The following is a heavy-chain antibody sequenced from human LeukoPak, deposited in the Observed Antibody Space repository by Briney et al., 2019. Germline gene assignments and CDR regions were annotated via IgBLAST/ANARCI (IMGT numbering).Heavy chain of an antibody. Sequence: GGSLRLSCAASGFTLSSYWRHWVRQVPGKGLVWVSRINPDGSTTTYADSVKGRFTISRDNAKNTLYLQMNSLRAEDTAVYYCARVRVGAYDFEYWGQGTLVTVSS. CDR2: INPDGSTT. CDR3: ARVRVGAYDFEY. CDR1: GFTLSSYW. D-gene: IGHD3-10*01. V-gene: IGHV3-74*01. J-gene: IGHJ4*02.